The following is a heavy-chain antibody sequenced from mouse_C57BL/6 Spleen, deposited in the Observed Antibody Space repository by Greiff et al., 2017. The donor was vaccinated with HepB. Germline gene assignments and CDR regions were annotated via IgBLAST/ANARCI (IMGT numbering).Heavy chain of an antibody. CDR1: GFTFSDYG. J-gene: IGHJ1*03. CDR3: ARRAYYYGSSDWYFDV. V-gene: IGHV5-15*04. D-gene: IGHD1-1*01. CDR2: ISNLAYSI. Sequence: EVKLEESGGGLVQPGGSLKLSCAASGFTFSDYGMAWVRQAPRKGPEWVAFISNLAYSIYYADTVTGRFTISRENAKNTLYLEMSSLRSEDTAMYYCARRAYYYGSSDWYFDVWGTGTTVTVSS.